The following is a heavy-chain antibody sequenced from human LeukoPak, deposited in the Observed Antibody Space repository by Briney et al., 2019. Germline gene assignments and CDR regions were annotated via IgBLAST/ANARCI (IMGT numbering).Heavy chain of an antibody. V-gene: IGHV3-21*01. D-gene: IGHD4-17*01. CDR1: GFTFSSYS. J-gene: IGHJ5*02. CDR3: ARRKRSEYNWFDP. Sequence: GGSLRLSCAASGFTFSSYSMNWVRQAPGKGLEWVSSISSSSSYIYYADSVKGRFTISRDNAKNSLYLRMNSLRAEDTAVYYCARRKRSEYNWFDPWGQGTLVTVSS. CDR2: ISSSSSYI.